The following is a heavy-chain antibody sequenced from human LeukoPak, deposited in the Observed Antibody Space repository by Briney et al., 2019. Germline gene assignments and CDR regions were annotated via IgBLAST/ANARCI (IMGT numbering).Heavy chain of an antibody. D-gene: IGHD4-11*01. Sequence: SETLSLTCTVSGGSISSSSYYWGWIRQPPGKGLEWIGSIYYSGSTYYNPSLKSRVTISVDTSKNQFSLKLSSVTAADTAVYYCARGLQRSDAFDIWGQGTMVTVSS. J-gene: IGHJ3*02. CDR2: IYYSGST. CDR3: ARGLQRSDAFDI. CDR1: GGSISSSSYY. V-gene: IGHV4-39*07.